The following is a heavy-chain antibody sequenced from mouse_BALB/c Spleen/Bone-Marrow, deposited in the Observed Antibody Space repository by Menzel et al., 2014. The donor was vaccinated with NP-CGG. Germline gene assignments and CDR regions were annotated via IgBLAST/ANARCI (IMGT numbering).Heavy chain of an antibody. Sequence: QVQLQQSGAELVRPGTSVKVSCKASGYAFTNYLIEWVKQRPGQGLEWIGVNNPGSGGTNYNEKFKGKATLTADKSSSTVYMQLSSLTSDVSAVYFCARWIHDGYSEAMDYWGQGTSGTVSS. CDR3: ARWIHDGYSEAMDY. CDR1: GYAFTNYL. V-gene: IGHV1-54*03. J-gene: IGHJ4*01. CDR2: NNPGSGGT. D-gene: IGHD2-3*01.